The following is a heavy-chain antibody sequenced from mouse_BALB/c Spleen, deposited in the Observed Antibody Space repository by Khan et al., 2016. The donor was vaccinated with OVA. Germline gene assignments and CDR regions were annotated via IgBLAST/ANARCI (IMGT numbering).Heavy chain of an antibody. CDR1: GYSITSDYA. Sequence: EVQLQESGPGLVKPSQSLSLTCTVTGYSITSDYAWNWIRQFPGNKLEWMGFINYSGSTNYNPALKSRTSITQDTSKKQFFMQLNSVTTADTATYYCARDDARYNYAMDYWGQGTSVTVSS. J-gene: IGHJ4*01. CDR2: INYSGST. CDR3: ARDDARYNYAMDY. D-gene: IGHD2-3*01. V-gene: IGHV3-2*02.